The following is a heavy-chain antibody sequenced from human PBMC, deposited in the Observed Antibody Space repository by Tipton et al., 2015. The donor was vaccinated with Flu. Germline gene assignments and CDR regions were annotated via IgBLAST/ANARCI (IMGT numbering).Heavy chain of an antibody. CDR2: INHSGST. J-gene: IGHJ5*02. Sequence: TLSLTCAVYGGSFSGYYWSWIRQPPGKGLEWIGEINHSGSTNYNPSLKSRVTMSVDTSKNQFSLKLSSVTAADTAVYYCARRRGYCSGGSCYSRRFDPWGQGTLVTVSS. CDR3: ARRRGYCSGGSCYSRRFDP. D-gene: IGHD2-15*01. V-gene: IGHV4-34*01. CDR1: GGSFSGYY.